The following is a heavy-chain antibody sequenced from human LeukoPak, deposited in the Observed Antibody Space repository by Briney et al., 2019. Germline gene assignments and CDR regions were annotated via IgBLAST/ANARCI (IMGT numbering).Heavy chain of an antibody. CDR3: ARAKPADFDL. V-gene: IGHV3-74*01. Sequence: GGSLRLSCVGSGITFNTYWIHWVRQAPGKGLVWVSRAKEDGRETNYADSVKGRFTLSRDNAKNTVYLQMNNLRAEDTAVYHCARAKPADFDLWGRGTLVTVSS. J-gene: IGHJ2*01. CDR1: GITFNTYW. CDR2: AKEDGRET.